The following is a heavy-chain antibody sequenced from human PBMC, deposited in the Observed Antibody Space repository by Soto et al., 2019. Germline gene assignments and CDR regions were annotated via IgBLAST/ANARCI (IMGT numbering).Heavy chain of an antibody. CDR3: ARRPRVWFGELGYHYYYGVDV. J-gene: IGHJ6*02. CDR2: IYSSGSA. V-gene: IGHV4-39*01. Sequence: SETLSLTCTVSGGSISGSSYYWGWIRQPPGKGLEWIGNIYSSGSAYYNPSLKSRVTISVDTSKNQFSLKLRSVTASDTAVYYCARRPRVWFGELGYHYYYGVDVWGQGTTVT. CDR1: GGSISGSSYY. D-gene: IGHD3-10*01.